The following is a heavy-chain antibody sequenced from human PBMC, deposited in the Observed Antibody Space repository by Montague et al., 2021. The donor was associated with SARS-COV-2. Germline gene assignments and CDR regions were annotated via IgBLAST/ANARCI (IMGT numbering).Heavy chain of an antibody. CDR1: GGSIRAQN. Sequence: SETLSLTCAGQGGSIRAQNGTSHCWTPGTSQAWIPQFSRRESANNNSTLTSRVTISVDTATNQFPLKLTSVNVADTAVNYCTRGAPGYWGQGALVTVSS. CDR2: FSRRESA. J-gene: IGHJ4*02. CDR3: TRGAPGY. V-gene: IGHV4-34*01.